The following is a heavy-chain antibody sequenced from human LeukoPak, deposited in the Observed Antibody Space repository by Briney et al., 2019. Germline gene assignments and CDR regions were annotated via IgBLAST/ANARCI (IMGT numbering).Heavy chain of an antibody. J-gene: IGHJ3*02. Sequence: ASVKVSCKASGYTFTSYGISWVRQAPGQGLQWMGWISAYNGNTNYAQKLQGRVTMTTDTSTSTAYMELRSLRSDDTAVYYCARPGYSSGWPDAFDIWGQGTMVTVSS. CDR1: GYTFTSYG. D-gene: IGHD6-19*01. V-gene: IGHV1-18*01. CDR3: ARPGYSSGWPDAFDI. CDR2: ISAYNGNT.